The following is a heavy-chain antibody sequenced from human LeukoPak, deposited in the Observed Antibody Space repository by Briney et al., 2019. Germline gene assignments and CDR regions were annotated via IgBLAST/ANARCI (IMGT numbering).Heavy chain of an antibody. Sequence: ASVKVSCKASGYTFTGYYIHWVRQAPGQGLQWMGWINPKTGGTSYAQKFQGRVTMTRDTSISTAYMELSRLRSDDTAVYYCARCGDWLHNYWYFDLWGRGTLVTVSS. V-gene: IGHV1-2*02. CDR2: INPKTGGT. CDR3: ARCGDWLHNYWYFDL. D-gene: IGHD2-21*02. J-gene: IGHJ2*01. CDR1: GYTFTGYY.